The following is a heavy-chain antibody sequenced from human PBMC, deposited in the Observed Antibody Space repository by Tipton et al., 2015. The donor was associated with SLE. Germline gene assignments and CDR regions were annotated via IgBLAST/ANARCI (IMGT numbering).Heavy chain of an antibody. Sequence: TLSLTCAVYGASLTDHFYWIWIRQPPGKGLEWIGEINHSGSTNYNPSLKSRVTISVDTSKNQFSLKLSSVTAADTAVYYCARGGFIAYYYYYMDVWGKGTTVTVSS. CDR3: ARGGFIAYYYYYMDV. D-gene: IGHD3-16*02. CDR1: GASLTDHFY. J-gene: IGHJ6*03. CDR2: INHSGST. V-gene: IGHV4-34*01.